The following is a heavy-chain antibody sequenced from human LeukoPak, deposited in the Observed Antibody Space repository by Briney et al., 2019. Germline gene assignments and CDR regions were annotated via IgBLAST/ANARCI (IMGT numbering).Heavy chain of an antibody. V-gene: IGHV3-21*01. CDR1: GFTFSIYS. CDR2: ITGNSNYI. J-gene: IGHJ5*02. Sequence: PGGSLRLSCAASGFTFSIYSINWVRQAPGKGLEWVSFITGNSNYIYYADSVNGRFTISRDNAKNSLYLQMNSLRAEDTAVYYCARESDYYDSSGYPNWFDPWGQGTLVTVSS. D-gene: IGHD3-22*01. CDR3: ARESDYYDSSGYPNWFDP.